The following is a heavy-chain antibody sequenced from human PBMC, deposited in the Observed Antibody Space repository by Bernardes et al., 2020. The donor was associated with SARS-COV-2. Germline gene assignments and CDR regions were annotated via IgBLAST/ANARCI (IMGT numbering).Heavy chain of an antibody. V-gene: IGHV3-11*01. CDR3: ATRGPSQREVRGVIISLVY. CDR1: GFTFSDCY. J-gene: IGHJ4*02. CDR2: ISSSGSTI. Sequence: GGSLRLSCAASGFTFSDCYMSWIRQAPGQGLEWVSYISSSGSTIYYADSVKGRFTISRDNAKNSLYLQMNSLRAEDTAVYYCATRGPSQREVRGVIISLVYWGQGTLVTVSS. D-gene: IGHD3-10*01.